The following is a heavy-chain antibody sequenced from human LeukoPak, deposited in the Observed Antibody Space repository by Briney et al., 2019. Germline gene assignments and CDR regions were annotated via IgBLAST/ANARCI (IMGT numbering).Heavy chain of an antibody. V-gene: IGHV1-2*02. CDR3: ARAFGYGAAAGTFGY. D-gene: IGHD6-13*01. CDR2: INPNSGGT. Sequence: SVKVSCKASGYTFTGYYMYSVRQAPGQRLEWMGWINPNSGGTNYAQKFQGRFTMTRDTSISTAYMELSRLRSDDTAVYYCARAFGYGAAAGTFGYWGQGTLVTVSS. J-gene: IGHJ4*02. CDR1: GYTFTGYY.